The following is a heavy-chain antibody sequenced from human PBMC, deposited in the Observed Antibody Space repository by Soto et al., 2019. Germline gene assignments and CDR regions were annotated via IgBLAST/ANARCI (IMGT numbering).Heavy chain of an antibody. Sequence: SETLSLTCTVSGDSITSSNYYWGWIRQPPGKGLEWIGIVSYSGSTYLNPSLKSRVTISADTSKNQFSLKLSSVTAADTAVYYCARQEPYGDYDYWGQGTLVTVSS. V-gene: IGHV4-39*01. CDR1: GDSITSSNYY. CDR2: VSYSGST. CDR3: ARQEPYGDYDY. D-gene: IGHD4-17*01. J-gene: IGHJ4*02.